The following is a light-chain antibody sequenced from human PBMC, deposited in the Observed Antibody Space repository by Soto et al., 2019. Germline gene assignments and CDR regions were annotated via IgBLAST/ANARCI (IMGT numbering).Light chain of an antibody. CDR1: QGISSW. Sequence: DIQMTQSPSSLSASVGDRVTITCRASQGISSWLAWHQQKPGKAPKLLIYSASSLQSGVPSRFSGSGFGTDFTLTISSLQPEDFATYYCQQGHSFPLTFGGGTKVDIK. CDR3: QQGHSFPLT. J-gene: IGKJ4*01. V-gene: IGKV1-12*01. CDR2: SAS.